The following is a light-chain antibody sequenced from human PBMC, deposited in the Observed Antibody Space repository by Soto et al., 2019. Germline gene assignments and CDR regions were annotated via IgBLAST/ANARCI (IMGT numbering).Light chain of an antibody. Sequence: QSVLTQPHSVSGAPGQRVTISCTGSSSNIGAGYDVHWYQQLPGTAPKLLIYGNSNRPSGVPDRFSGSKSGTSASLAITGLQAEDEAEYYCQSYDSSLSVVFGGGTKRTVL. V-gene: IGLV1-40*01. CDR3: QSYDSSLSVV. J-gene: IGLJ2*01. CDR2: GNS. CDR1: SSNIGAGYD.